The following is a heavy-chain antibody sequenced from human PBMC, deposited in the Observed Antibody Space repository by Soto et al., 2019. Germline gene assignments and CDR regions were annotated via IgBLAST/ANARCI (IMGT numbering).Heavy chain of an antibody. V-gene: IGHV4-31*03. J-gene: IGHJ4*02. CDR2: IYYSGST. Sequence: SETLSLTCTVSGGSISSGGYYWSWIRQHPGKGLEWIGYIYYSGSTYYNPSLKSRVTISVDTSKNQFSLKLSSVTAADTAVYYCASTMDTAMVLSDYWGQGTLVTVSS. CDR1: GGSISSGGYY. D-gene: IGHD5-18*01. CDR3: ASTMDTAMVLSDY.